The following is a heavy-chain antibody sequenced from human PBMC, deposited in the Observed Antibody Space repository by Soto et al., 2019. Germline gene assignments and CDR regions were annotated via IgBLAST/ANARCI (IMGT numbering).Heavy chain of an antibody. Sequence: AASVKVSCKASGYTFTSYDINWVRQATGQGLEWMGWISPNSGNTDYAQKFQGRVTMTTNTSTSTAYMELRSLRSDDTAVYYCARDMVATNNWFDPWGQGTLVTVSS. V-gene: IGHV1-8*01. J-gene: IGHJ5*02. CDR1: GYTFTSYD. D-gene: IGHD5-12*01. CDR3: ARDMVATNNWFDP. CDR2: ISPNSGNT.